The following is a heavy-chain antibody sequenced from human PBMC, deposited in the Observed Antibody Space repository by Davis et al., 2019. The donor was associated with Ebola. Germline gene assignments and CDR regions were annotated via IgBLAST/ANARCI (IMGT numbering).Heavy chain of an antibody. CDR1: GYTFTGSY. V-gene: IGHV1-2*02. Sequence: ASVTVSCKASGYTFTGSYMHWVRQAPGQGLEWMGWINPNSGGTNYAQKFQGRVTMTRDTSISTAYMELSSLRSEDTAVYYCAIEMLDGAFSSWGQGTLVTVSS. D-gene: IGHD2-8*01. J-gene: IGHJ4*02. CDR2: INPNSGGT. CDR3: AIEMLDGAFSS.